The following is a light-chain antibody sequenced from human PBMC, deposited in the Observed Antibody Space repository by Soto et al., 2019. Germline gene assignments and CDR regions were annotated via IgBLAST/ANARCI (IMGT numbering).Light chain of an antibody. CDR2: DAS. V-gene: IGKV3-11*01. J-gene: IGKJ1*01. CDR3: QQYGSSGT. CDR1: QSISRY. Sequence: IVLTQSPATLSLSPGERATLSCRASQSISRYLAWYQQKPGQAPRLLLYDASNRATGIPARFSGSGFGTDFTLTISRLEPEDFAVYYCQQYGSSGTFGQGTKVDIK.